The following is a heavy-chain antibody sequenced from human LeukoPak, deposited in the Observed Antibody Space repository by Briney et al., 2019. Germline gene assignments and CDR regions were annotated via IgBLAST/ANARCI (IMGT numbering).Heavy chain of an antibody. CDR3: ARVWGTIDS. CDR2: IYYSGST. D-gene: IGHD3-16*01. V-gene: IGHV4-59*01. Sequence: SETLSLTCTVSGGSICSYYWSWIRQPPGKGLEWIGYIYYSGSTNYNPSLKSRVTISVDTSKNQFSLNLRSVTAADTAVYYCARVWGTIDSWGQGTLVTVSS. J-gene: IGHJ5*01. CDR1: GGSICSYY.